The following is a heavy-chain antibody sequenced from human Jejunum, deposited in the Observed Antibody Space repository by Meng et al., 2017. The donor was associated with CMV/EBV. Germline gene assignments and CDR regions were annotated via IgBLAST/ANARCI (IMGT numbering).Heavy chain of an antibody. D-gene: IGHD2-21*02. J-gene: IGHJ4*02. CDR2: IYHSVSI. CDR3: ATGEADWDRSVCYWWLGRFAN. Sequence: RSTWWSWVRQTPGKGLEWIGEIYHSVSINYNPSLRRRATISVDKSKNQSSLKLRSMTAADTAVYSCATGEADWDRSVCYWWLGRFANWGQGTLVTVSS. V-gene: IGHV4-4*01. CDR1: RSTW.